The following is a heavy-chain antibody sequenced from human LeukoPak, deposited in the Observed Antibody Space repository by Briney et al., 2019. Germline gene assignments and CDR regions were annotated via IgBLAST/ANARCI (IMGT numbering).Heavy chain of an antibody. J-gene: IGHJ6*03. CDR2: IKQDGSEK. V-gene: IGHV3-7*04. Sequence: GVSLRLSCAASGFTFSSYWMSWVRQAPGKGLEGVANIKQDGSEKYYVDSVKGRFTISRDKAKTSLSLQMNSLRAEDTAVSYCARAGGFGELGYYMDVWGKGTTVTVSS. CDR1: GFTFSSYW. CDR3: ARAGGFGELGYYMDV. D-gene: IGHD3-10*01.